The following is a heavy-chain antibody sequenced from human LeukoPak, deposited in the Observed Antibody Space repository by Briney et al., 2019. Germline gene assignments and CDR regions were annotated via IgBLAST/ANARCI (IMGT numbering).Heavy chain of an antibody. Sequence: SETLSLTCTVSGGSTSSSSYYWGWIRQPPGKGLEWIGSIYYSGSTYYNPSLKSRVTISVDTSKNQFSLKLSSVTAADTAVYYCARDFRAWGNWFDPWGQGTLVTVSS. CDR2: IYYSGST. V-gene: IGHV4-39*07. CDR3: ARDFRAWGNWFDP. D-gene: IGHD7-27*01. CDR1: GGSTSSSSYY. J-gene: IGHJ5*02.